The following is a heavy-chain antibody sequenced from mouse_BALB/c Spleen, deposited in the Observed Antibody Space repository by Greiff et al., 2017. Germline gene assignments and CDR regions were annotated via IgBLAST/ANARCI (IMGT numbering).Heavy chain of an antibody. CDR2: IHYSGST. D-gene: IGHD2-4*01. J-gene: IGHJ1*01. CDR1: GYSITSGYS. Sequence: EVQLVESGPDLVKPSQSLSLTCTATGYSITSGYSWYWIRQSPGNILEWMGYIHYSGSTNYNPSLKSRISITRDTSKNQFFLQLNSVTTEDTATYFCERGDYDSYWYFGVWGAGNTVTVSS. V-gene: IGHV3-1*02. CDR3: ERGDYDSYWYFGV.